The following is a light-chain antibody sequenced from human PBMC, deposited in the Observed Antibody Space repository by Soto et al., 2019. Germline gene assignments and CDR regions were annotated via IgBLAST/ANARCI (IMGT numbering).Light chain of an antibody. Sequence: EVVMTQSPATLSSFPGDRVTLSCRASQYINTRLAWYQHRPGQAPRLLIYQTSLRAAGIPARFSASGSGTDFTLTISDVQPEDFALYYCHQRQSWPRRFCQGTKV. J-gene: IGKJ1*01. CDR2: QTS. CDR3: HQRQSWPRR. CDR1: QYINTR. V-gene: IGKV3-11*01.